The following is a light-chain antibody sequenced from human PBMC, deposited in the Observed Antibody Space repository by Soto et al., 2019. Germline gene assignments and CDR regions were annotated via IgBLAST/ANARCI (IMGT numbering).Light chain of an antibody. CDR1: SSNIGSEY. CDR3: AARDDSLSGHWV. CDR2: RNN. J-gene: IGLJ3*02. V-gene: IGLV1-47*01. Sequence: QSVLTQPPSASGTPGQRVTISCSGSSSNIGSEYVVWYQHLPGTAPKLLIYRNNQRPSGVPDRFAGSKSGTSASLAISGLRSEDEDDYYCAARDDSLSGHWVFGGGTKVTVL.